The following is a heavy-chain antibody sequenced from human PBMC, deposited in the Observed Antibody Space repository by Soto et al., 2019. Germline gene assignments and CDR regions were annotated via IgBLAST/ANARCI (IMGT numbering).Heavy chain of an antibody. D-gene: IGHD6-13*01. CDR2: ISYDGSKK. Sequence: QVQLVESGGGVVQPGRSLRLSCAASGFTFSTYGMHWDRQAPGKGLEWVAVISYDGSKKYYADSVKGRFTIARDNSKNTLYLQMNSLRAEDTAVYYCANGYSGSWSPPYYYYGMDVWGQGTMVTVSS. CDR1: GFTFSTYG. J-gene: IGHJ6*02. V-gene: IGHV3-30-3*01. CDR3: ANGYSGSWSPPYYYYGMDV.